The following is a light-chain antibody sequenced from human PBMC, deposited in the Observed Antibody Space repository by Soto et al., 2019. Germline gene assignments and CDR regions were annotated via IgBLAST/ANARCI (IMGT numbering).Light chain of an antibody. CDR2: EVR. Sequence: QSALTQPASVSGSPGQSITNSCTGSSSDVGGYDFVSWYQQHPGKAPKLIIYEVRHRPSGISNRFSGSKSVNTASLTIFGLQAEDEADYYCSSYTSVSTSCVFGTGTKLTVL. J-gene: IGLJ1*01. CDR3: SSYTSVSTSCV. V-gene: IGLV2-14*01. CDR1: SSDVGGYDF.